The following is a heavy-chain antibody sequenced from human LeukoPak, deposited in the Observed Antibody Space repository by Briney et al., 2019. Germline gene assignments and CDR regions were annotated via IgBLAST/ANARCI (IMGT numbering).Heavy chain of an antibody. J-gene: IGHJ4*02. CDR2: ISAYNGNT. Sequence: ASVKVSCKASGYTFTSYGISWVRQAPGQGLEWMGWISAYNGNTNYAQKFQGRVTITADKSTSTAYMELSSLRSEDTAVYYCAVIGGYSGYDYYTRTKIDYWGQGTLVTVSS. V-gene: IGHV1-18*01. CDR1: GYTFTSYG. CDR3: AVIGGYSGYDYYTRTKIDY. D-gene: IGHD5-12*01.